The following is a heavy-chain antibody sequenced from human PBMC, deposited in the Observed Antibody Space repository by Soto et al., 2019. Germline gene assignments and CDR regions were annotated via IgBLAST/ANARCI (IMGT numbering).Heavy chain of an antibody. CDR3: AREFGSNSWSYFYGMDV. CDR1: GYVFTNYF. D-gene: IGHD6-13*01. CDR2: INPNGGGT. V-gene: IGHV1-46*01. Sequence: QVQLVQSGAEVKKPGASVKVSCKASGYVFTNYFMHWVRQAPGQGLEWMGIINPNGGGTSYAQKFEGRETMTRDSATSTVYMELSSLRSEDTALYLGAREFGSNSWSYFYGMDVWGQGTSVTVSS. J-gene: IGHJ6*02.